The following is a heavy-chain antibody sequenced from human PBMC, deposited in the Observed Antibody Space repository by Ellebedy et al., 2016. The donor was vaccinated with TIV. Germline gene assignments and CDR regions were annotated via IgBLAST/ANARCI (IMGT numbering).Heavy chain of an antibody. CDR2: INHSGST. J-gene: IGHJ3*02. CDR3: AKIVGATIGAFDI. V-gene: IGHV4-34*01. CDR1: GGSFSGYY. D-gene: IGHD1-26*01. Sequence: SETLSLXCAVYGGSFSGYYWSWIRQPPGKGLEWIGEINHSGSTNYNPSLKSRVTISVDTSKNQFSLKLSSVTAADTAVYYCAKIVGATIGAFDIWGQGTMVTVSS.